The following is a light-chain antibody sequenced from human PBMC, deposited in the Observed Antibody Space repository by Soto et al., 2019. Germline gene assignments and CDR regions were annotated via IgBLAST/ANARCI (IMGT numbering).Light chain of an antibody. CDR2: RNS. V-gene: IGLV1-40*01. CDR1: SSNVGAGYA. J-gene: IGLJ1*01. CDR3: LSYTTSSTYV. Sequence: QSVLTQPPSVSGAPGQRVTISCTGSSSNVGAGYAVHWYQQLPGTAPKLLIYRNSNRPSGVPDRFSGSRSGTSASLAIAGLQAEDEADYYCLSYTTSSTYVFGTGTQLTVL.